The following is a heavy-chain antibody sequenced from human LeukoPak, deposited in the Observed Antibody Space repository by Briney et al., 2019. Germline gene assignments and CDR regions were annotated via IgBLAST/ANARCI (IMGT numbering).Heavy chain of an antibody. D-gene: IGHD2-2*01. CDR1: GGSVGSSTYY. V-gene: IGHV4-39*01. Sequence: PETLSLTCTVSGGSVGSSTYYWGWIRQPPGKGLEWIASIAYSGSTCNPSLKSRVTISVDTSKDQFSLKLSSVTAADTAVYYCARLGFCTSNSCPWGQGTLVTVSS. CDR3: ARLGFCTSNSCP. J-gene: IGHJ5*02. CDR2: IAYSGST.